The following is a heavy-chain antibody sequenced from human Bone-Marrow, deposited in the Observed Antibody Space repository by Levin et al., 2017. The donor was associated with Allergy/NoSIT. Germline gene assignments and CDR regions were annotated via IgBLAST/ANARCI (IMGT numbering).Heavy chain of an antibody. J-gene: IGHJ2*01. Sequence: PGGSLRLSCAASGFTFSSYWMHWVRQAPGKGLVWVSRINSDGSSTSYADSVKGRFTISRDNAKNTLYLQMNSLRAEDTAVYYCARYTVALGWYFDLWGRGTLVTVSS. D-gene: IGHD4-23*01. CDR1: GFTFSSYW. V-gene: IGHV3-74*01. CDR3: ARYTVALGWYFDL. CDR2: INSDGSST.